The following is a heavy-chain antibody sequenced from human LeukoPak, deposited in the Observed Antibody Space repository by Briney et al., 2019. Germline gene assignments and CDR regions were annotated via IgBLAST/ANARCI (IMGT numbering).Heavy chain of an antibody. CDR2: ITGSSTWT. D-gene: IGHD7-27*01. Sequence: GGSLRLSCEASGFTFRTYGMTRVRQAPGKGLEWVSGITGSSTWTYYADSVRGRFTISRDNSKNTLHLQMNNLTADDTAIYYCARELVSLGTGYFDLWGRGTLVTVSS. CDR3: ARELVSLGTGYFDL. J-gene: IGHJ2*01. CDR1: GFTFRTYG. V-gene: IGHV3-23*01.